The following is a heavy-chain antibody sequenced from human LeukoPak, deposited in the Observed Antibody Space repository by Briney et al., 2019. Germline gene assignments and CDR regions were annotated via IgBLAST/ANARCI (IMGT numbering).Heavy chain of an antibody. J-gene: IGHJ4*02. CDR3: ARDMEHYYDSSGYYPRGSLDY. V-gene: IGHV1-46*01. CDR2: INPSGGST. CDR1: GYTFISYY. D-gene: IGHD3-22*01. Sequence: GASVKVSCKASGYTFISYYMHWVRQAPGQGLEWMGIINPSGGSTSHAQKFQGRVTMTRDKSTSTVYMDLSSLRSEGTAVYYCARDMEHYYDSSGYYPRGSLDYWGQGTLVTVSS.